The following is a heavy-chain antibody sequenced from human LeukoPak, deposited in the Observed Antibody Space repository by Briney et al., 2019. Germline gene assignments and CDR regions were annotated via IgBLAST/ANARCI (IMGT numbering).Heavy chain of an antibody. J-gene: IGHJ4*02. CDR3: ARQGARPLFDY. CDR1: GGSISSSSYY. V-gene: IGHV4-39*01. D-gene: IGHD1-26*01. Sequence: PSETLSLTCTVSGGSISSSSYYWGWLRQPPGQGLEWIGSIYYSGGTYYNPSLESRVTISVDTSKNQFSLKLSSVTAADTAVYYCARQGARPLFDYWGQGTLVTVSS. CDR2: IYYSGGT.